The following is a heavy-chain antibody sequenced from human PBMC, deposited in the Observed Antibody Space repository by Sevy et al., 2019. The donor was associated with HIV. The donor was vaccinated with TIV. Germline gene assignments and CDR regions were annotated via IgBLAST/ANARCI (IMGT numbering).Heavy chain of an antibody. J-gene: IGHJ4*02. CDR2: INPNSGGT. CDR1: GYTFTGYY. D-gene: IGHD3-22*01. CDR3: ARVFSYYYDSSGYLLDY. Sequence: ASVKVSCKASGYTFTGYYMHWVRQAPGQGLEWMGWINPNSGGTNYAQKFQGRVTMTRDTSISTAYMELNRLRSDDTAVYYCARVFSYYYDSSGYLLDYWGQGTLVTVSS. V-gene: IGHV1-2*02.